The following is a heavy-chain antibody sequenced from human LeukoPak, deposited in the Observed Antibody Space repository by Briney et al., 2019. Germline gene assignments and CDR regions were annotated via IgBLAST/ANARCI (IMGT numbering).Heavy chain of an antibody. CDR2: MNPNSGNT. D-gene: IGHD3-22*01. Sequence: ASEKVSCKASRYTFTSHDINWVRQATGQGLEWMGWMNPNSGNTGYAQKFQGRVTLTRNTSISTAYMELSSLRAEDTAVYYCAKDLRVVALADQLFDYWGQGTLVTVSS. CDR1: RYTFTSHD. CDR3: AKDLRVVALADQLFDY. V-gene: IGHV1-8*03. J-gene: IGHJ4*02.